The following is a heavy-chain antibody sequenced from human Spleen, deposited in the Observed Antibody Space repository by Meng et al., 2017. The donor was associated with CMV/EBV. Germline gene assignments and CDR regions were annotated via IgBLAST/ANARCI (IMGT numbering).Heavy chain of an antibody. CDR3: ARVIGYCSGGSCYSSAPYYYYYGMDV. J-gene: IGHJ6*02. CDR2: ISSSSSYI. D-gene: IGHD2-15*01. V-gene: IGHV3-21*01. CDR1: ESAFSGYA. Sequence: GGSLRLSCAASESAFSGYAMSWVRQAPGKGLEWVSSISSSSSYIYYADSVKGRFTISRDNAKNSLYLQMNSLRAEDTAVYYCARVIGYCSGGSCYSSAPYYYYYGMDVWGQGTTVTVSS.